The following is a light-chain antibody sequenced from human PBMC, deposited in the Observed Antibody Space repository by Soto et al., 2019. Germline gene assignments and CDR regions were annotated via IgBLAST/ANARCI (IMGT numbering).Light chain of an antibody. V-gene: IGLV2-14*03. CDR3: SSYTSNNFVI. CDR2: DVS. J-gene: IGLJ2*01. CDR1: SSDIGDYNY. Sequence: QSALTHPASVSGSPGQSITISCTGSSSDIGDYNYVSWYKQHPGKAPKLMIYDVSNRPSGVSNRFSGSKSGNTASLTISGLQAEDEADYYCSSYTSNNFVIFGGGTKLTVL.